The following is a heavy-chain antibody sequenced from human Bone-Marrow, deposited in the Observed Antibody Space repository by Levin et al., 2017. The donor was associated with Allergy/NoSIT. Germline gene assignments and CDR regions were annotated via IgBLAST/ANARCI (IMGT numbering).Heavy chain of an antibody. J-gene: IGHJ4*02. CDR3: ALDSSGGY. CDR2: ISGSGGST. CDR1: GFTFSSYA. V-gene: IGHV3-23*01. Sequence: QSGESLKISCAASGFTFSSYAMSWVRQAPGKGLEWVSAISGSGGSTYYADSVKGRFTISRDNSKNTLYLQMNSLRAEDTAVYYCALDSSGGYWGQGTLVTVSS. D-gene: IGHD3-22*01.